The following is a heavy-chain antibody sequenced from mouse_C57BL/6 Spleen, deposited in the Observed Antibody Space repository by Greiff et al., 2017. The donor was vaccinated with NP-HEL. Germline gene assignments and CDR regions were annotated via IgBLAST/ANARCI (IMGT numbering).Heavy chain of an antibody. V-gene: IGHV3-2*02. J-gene: IGHJ2*01. CDR2: ISYSGST. CDR1: GYSITSGYG. CDR3: ARTARIKY. D-gene: IGHD1-2*01. Sequence: EVQLQESGPGLVKPSQSLSLTCTVTGYSITSGYGWNWIRQFPGNKLEWMGYISYSGSTNCNPSLKSRISINRDTSKNQFFLQLNSVTTEDTATYYCARTARIKYWGQGTTLTVSS.